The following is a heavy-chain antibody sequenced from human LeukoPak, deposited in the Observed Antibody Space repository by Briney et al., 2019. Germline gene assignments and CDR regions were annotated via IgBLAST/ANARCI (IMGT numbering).Heavy chain of an antibody. CDR3: ARGRYSGGYSYFDY. Sequence: PSETLSLTCTVSGGSISSYYWSWIRQPPGKGLEWIGYIYYSGSTNYNPSLKSRVTISVDTSKNQFSLKLSSVTAADTAVYYCARGRYSGGYSYFDYWGQGTLVTVSS. CDR1: GGSISSYY. V-gene: IGHV4-59*01. J-gene: IGHJ4*02. D-gene: IGHD1-26*01. CDR2: IYYSGST.